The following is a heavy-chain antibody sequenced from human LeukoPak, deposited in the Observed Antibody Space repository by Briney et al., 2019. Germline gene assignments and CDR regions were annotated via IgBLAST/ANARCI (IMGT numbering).Heavy chain of an antibody. CDR3: PRGFSAYCSSTSCPPGDY. CDR2: ISAYNGNT. CDR1: GYTFTSYG. D-gene: IGHD2-2*01. J-gene: IGHJ4*02. Sequence: GASVKVSCKASGYTFTSYGISWVRQAPGEGLEWMGWISAYNGNTNYAQKLQGRVTMTTDTSTSTAYMELRSLRSEDTAVYYCPRGFSAYCSSTSCPPGDYWGQGTLVTVSS. V-gene: IGHV1-18*01.